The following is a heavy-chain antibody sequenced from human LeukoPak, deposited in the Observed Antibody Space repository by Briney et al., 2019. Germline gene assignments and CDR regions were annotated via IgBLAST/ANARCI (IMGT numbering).Heavy chain of an antibody. J-gene: IGHJ4*02. CDR3: VKDHPSLDY. CDR1: GFTFTSFG. Sequence: PGGSLRLSCAASGFTFTSFGMHWVRQAPGKGLEWVAFIPYDESDKFYADSVKGRFTISRDTSKSTLYLQMNSLRPEDTAVYYCVKDHPSLDYWGQGTLVIVSS. V-gene: IGHV3-30*02. CDR2: IPYDESDK.